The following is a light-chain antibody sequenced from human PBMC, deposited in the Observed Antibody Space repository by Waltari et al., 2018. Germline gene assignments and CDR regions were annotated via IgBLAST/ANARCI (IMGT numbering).Light chain of an antibody. CDR2: EVS. V-gene: IGLV2-23*02. J-gene: IGLJ3*02. CDR1: SSDVGGYDL. CDR3: CSYAGSRDFWV. Sequence: QTDLPQPASVSGPPGQSITISCPGTSSDVGGYDLVSWYQQHPGKAPKLIIYEVSERPSGLSNRFSGSKSGNTASLTISGLQAEDEAAYYCCSYAGSRDFWVFGGGTKLTVL.